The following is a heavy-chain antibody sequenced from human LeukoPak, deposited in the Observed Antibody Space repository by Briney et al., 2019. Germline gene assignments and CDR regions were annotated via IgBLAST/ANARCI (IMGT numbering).Heavy chain of an antibody. CDR3: ARWSYYDSSGYFVGAFDI. J-gene: IGHJ3*02. CDR1: GYTFTSYY. Sequence: WASVKVSCKASGYTFTSYYMHWVRQAPGQGLEWMGLINPSGGSTRYAQKFQGRVTVTRDTSTSTLYMEVSSLRSQGTAVYYCARWSYYDSSGYFVGAFDIWGQGTMVTVSS. CDR2: INPSGGST. V-gene: IGHV1-46*01. D-gene: IGHD3-22*01.